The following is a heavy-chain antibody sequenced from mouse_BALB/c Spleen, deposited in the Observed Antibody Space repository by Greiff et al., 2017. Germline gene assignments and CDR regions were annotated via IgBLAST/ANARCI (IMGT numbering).Heavy chain of an antibody. V-gene: IGHV5-17*02. CDR2: ISSGSSTI. J-gene: IGHJ1*01. CDR1: GFTFSSFG. Sequence: VQLQQSGGGLVQPGGSRKLSCAASGFTFSSFGMHWVRQAPEKGLEWVAYISSGSSTIYYADTVKGRFTISRDNPKNTLFLQMTSLRSEDTAMYYCARSSYWYFDVWGAGTTVTVSS. CDR3: ARSSYWYFDV.